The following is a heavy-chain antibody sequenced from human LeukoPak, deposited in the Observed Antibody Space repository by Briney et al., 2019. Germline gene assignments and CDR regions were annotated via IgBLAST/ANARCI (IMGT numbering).Heavy chain of an antibody. D-gene: IGHD1-26*01. J-gene: IGHJ4*02. CDR3: AKGREGYSGSYTPFDY. CDR1: GFTFSSYS. V-gene: IGHV3-23*01. CDR2: ISGSGDST. Sequence: GGSLRLSCAASGFTFSSYSMNWVRQAPGRGLECVSTISGSGDSTYYADSVKGRFTISRDKSKNTLYLQMDSLRAEDTAVYYCAKGREGYSGSYTPFDYWGQGTLVTVSS.